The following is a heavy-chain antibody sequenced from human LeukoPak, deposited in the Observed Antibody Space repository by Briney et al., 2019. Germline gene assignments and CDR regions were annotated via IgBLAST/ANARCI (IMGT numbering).Heavy chain of an antibody. Sequence: GASVKVSCKASGGTFSSYAISWVRQAPGQGLEWMGGIIPIFGTANYAQKFQGRVTITADESTSTAYMELSSLRSEDTAVYCCARDRLGETETYFDYWGQGTLVTVSS. CDR2: IIPIFGTA. J-gene: IGHJ4*02. V-gene: IGHV1-69*13. CDR3: ARDRLGETETYFDY. CDR1: GGTFSSYA. D-gene: IGHD2-21*02.